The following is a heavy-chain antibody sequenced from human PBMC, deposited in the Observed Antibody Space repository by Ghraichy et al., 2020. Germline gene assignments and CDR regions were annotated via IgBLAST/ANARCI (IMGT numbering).Heavy chain of an antibody. J-gene: IGHJ5*02. Sequence: SETLSLTCTVSGGSISSGGYYWSWIRQHPGKGLEWIGYIYYSGSTYYNPSLKSRVTISVDTSKNQFSLKLSSVTAADTAVYYCARGRGNLDTNWFDPWGQGTLVTVSS. D-gene: IGHD2/OR15-2a*01. CDR1: GGSISSGGYY. V-gene: IGHV4-31*03. CDR3: ARGRGNLDTNWFDP. CDR2: IYYSGST.